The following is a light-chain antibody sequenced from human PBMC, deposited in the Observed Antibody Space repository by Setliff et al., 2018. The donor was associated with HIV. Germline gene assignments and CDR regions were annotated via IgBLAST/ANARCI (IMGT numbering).Light chain of an antibody. V-gene: IGLV2-18*02. CDR2: EVT. Sequence: QSVLTQPPSVSGSPGQSVTISCTGTSSDVGTYNRVSWYQQPPGTAPKLIVYEVTNRPSGVPDRFSGSKSGNTASLTISGLRAEDEAHYYCSSYSSSSTLIFGGGTKGTVL. CDR3: SSYSSSSTLI. J-gene: IGLJ2*01. CDR1: SSDVGTYNR.